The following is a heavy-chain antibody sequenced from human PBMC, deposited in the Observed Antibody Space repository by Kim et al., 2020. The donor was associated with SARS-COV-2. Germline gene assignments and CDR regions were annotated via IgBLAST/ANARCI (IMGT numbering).Heavy chain of an antibody. V-gene: IGHV3-21*06. D-gene: IGHD5-12*01. J-gene: IGHJ4*02. Sequence: ASLKGRFTISRGDAENAVYLQMGGLRAEDTAVYYCARDAPWHPGGMTKMDLWGQGTLVTVSS. CDR3: ARDAPWHPGGMTKMDL.